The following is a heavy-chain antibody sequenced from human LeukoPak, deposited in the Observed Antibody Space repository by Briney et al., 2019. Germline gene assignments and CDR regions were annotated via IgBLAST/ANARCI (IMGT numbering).Heavy chain of an antibody. CDR3: ARDHCSGTSRYNYYYYMDV. V-gene: IGHV4-30-2*01. Sequence: SETLSLTCTVSGGSISSGDYYWSWIRQPPGKGLEWIGYVYHTGITNYNLSLKSRVTISVDRSKNQFSLKLSSVTAADTAVYYCARDHCSGTSRYNYYYYMDVWGKGTTVTVSS. D-gene: IGHD2-2*02. CDR1: GGSISSGDYY. CDR2: VYHTGIT. J-gene: IGHJ6*03.